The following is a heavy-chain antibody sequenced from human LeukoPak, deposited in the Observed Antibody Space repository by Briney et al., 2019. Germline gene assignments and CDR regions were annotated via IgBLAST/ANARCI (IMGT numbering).Heavy chain of an antibody. CDR1: GGSISNYY. CDR3: ARLSTTSGWYSWFDP. V-gene: IGHV4-59*08. CDR2: IYYTGST. Sequence: PSETLCLTCAVSGGSISNYYWSWIRQPPGKGLECIGYIYYTGSTTYNPSLKSRVTISVDSSKNQFSLRLSSVTAADTAVYYCARLSTTSGWYSWFDPWGQGTLVTVSS. D-gene: IGHD6-19*01. J-gene: IGHJ5*02.